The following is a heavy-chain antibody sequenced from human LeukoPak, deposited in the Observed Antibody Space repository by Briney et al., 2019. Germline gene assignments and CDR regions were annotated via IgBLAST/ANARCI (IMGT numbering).Heavy chain of an antibody. CDR2: IYSGGAT. V-gene: IGHV3-66*01. CDR3: ARELGAAAGDTSVDF. J-gene: IGHJ4*02. Sequence: GGSLRLSCAASGFTVSNNYMSWVRQAPGKGLEWISDIYSGGATYYADSVKGRFIISRDNSNNTLYLQMNSLRAEDTAVYYCARELGAAAGDTSVDFWGQGTLVTVSS. CDR1: GFTVSNNY. D-gene: IGHD6-13*01.